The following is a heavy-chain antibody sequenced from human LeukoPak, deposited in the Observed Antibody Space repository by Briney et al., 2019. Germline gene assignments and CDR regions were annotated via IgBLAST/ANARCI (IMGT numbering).Heavy chain of an antibody. V-gene: IGHV3-53*01. J-gene: IGHJ4*02. CDR3: ARARNNYFGY. CDR1: GFTVSDNY. Sequence: PGGSLRLSCAASGFTVSDNYMSWVRQAPGKGLEWVSVIYSGGSPYYADSVKGRFTISRDNSKNTLYLQMNSLRAEDTAVYYCARARNNYFGYWGQGTLVTVSS. CDR2: IYSGGSP.